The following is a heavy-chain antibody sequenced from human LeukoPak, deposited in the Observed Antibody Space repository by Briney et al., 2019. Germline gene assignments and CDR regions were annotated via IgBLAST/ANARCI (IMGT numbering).Heavy chain of an antibody. CDR3: ARDRVVVLSLYYYYGMDV. CDR2: IIPIFGTA. CDR1: GGTFSSYA. Sequence: ASVKVSCKASGGTFSSYAISWVRQAPGQGLEWVGGIIPIFGTANYAQKFQGRVTITADESTSTAYMELSSLRSEDTAVYYCARDRVVVLSLYYYYGMDVWGQGTTVTVSS. J-gene: IGHJ6*02. D-gene: IGHD3-22*01. V-gene: IGHV1-69*13.